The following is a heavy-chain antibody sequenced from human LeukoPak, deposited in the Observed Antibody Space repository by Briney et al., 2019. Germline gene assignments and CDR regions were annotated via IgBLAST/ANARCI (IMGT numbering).Heavy chain of an antibody. CDR1: GFTFSSYW. CDR3: ASLYGDYVAHQTYTTPFDY. D-gene: IGHD4-17*01. Sequence: GGSLRLSCAASGFTFSSYWMSWVRQAPGKGLEWVANTKQDGSEKYYVDSVKGRFTISRDNAKNSLYLQMNSLRAEDTAVYYCASLYGDYVAHQTYTTPFDYWGQGTLVTVSS. V-gene: IGHV3-7*01. J-gene: IGHJ4*02. CDR2: TKQDGSEK.